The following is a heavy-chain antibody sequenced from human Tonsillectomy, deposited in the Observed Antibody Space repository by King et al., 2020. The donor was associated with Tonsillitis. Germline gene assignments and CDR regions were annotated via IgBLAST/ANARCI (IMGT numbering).Heavy chain of an antibody. J-gene: IGHJ4*02. CDR1: GFSFSSSW. D-gene: IGHD6-19*01. V-gene: IGHV3-7*03. CDR2: IKPDGGDK. CDR3: ARWAGRDY. Sequence: VQLVESGGGLVQRGGSLRLSCAASGFTASGFSFSSSWMTWVRQAPGKGLEWVANIKPDGGDKYYVDSVKGRFSISRDNTKNSLYLQMNSLRPEDTAVYYCARWAGRDYWGQGTLVTVSS.